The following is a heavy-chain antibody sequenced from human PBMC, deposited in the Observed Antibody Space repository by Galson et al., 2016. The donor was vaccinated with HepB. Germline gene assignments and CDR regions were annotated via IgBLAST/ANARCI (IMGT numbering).Heavy chain of an antibody. V-gene: IGHV3-23*01. Sequence: SLRLSCAASGFIFSNYAMSWVRQVPGKGLEWVSAISGSGGSTHYADSVTGRFTISSDNSKNTLYLQMNSLRAEDTAVYYCAKAVTRNTIFGVVTGKEGAHYGMDVWGQGTTVTVSS. J-gene: IGHJ6*02. D-gene: IGHD3-3*01. CDR3: AKAVTRNTIFGVVTGKEGAHYGMDV. CDR1: GFIFSNYA. CDR2: ISGSGGST.